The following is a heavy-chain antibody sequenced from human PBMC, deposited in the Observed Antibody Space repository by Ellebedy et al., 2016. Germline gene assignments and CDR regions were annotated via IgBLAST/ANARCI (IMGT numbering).Heavy chain of an antibody. CDR3: TRDRLGRLADFDF. V-gene: IGHV1-18*01. CDR1: GYNFTTYD. CDR2: ISPSNGDT. Sequence: ASVKVSCKTSGYNFTTYDINWVRQAPGQGPEWMGWISPSNGDTNYAQKFRGRLTMTTDTSTGTAYMELRSLRSDDTAVYYCTRDRLGRLADFDFWGQGTLVTVSS. J-gene: IGHJ4*02. D-gene: IGHD7-27*01.